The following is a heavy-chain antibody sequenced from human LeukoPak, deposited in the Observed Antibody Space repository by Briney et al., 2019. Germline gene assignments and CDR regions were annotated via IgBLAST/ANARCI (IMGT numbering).Heavy chain of an antibody. CDR2: ISSSSYI. D-gene: IGHD4-11*01. V-gene: IGHV3-21*01. Sequence: GGSLRLSCAASGFIFSNYGISWVRQAPGKGLEWVSSISSSSYIYYVDSVKGRFTISRDNAKNSLYLQMNSLRAEDTAVYYCARGYSNYGYAFDIWGQGTMVTVSS. CDR3: ARGYSNYGYAFDI. CDR1: GFIFSNYG. J-gene: IGHJ3*02.